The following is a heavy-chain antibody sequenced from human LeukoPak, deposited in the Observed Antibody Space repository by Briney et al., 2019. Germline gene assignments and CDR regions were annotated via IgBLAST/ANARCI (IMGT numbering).Heavy chain of an antibody. CDR1: GGSISSYY. CDR2: IYYSGST. CDR3: ERGEYARITMVRGVIHKRFDY. Sequence: SETLSLTCTVSGGSISSYYWSWIRQPPGKGLEWIGYIYYSGSTNYNPSLKSRVTISLDTSKNQFSLKLSSVTAADTAVYYCERGEYARITMVRGVIHKRFDYWGQGTLVTVSS. J-gene: IGHJ4*02. D-gene: IGHD3-10*01. V-gene: IGHV4-59*12.